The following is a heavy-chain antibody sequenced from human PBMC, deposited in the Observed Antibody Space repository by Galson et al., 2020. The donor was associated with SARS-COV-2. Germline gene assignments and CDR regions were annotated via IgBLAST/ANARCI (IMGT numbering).Heavy chain of an antibody. J-gene: IGHJ5*02. CDR3: TIGYCSSSTCYPRFDP. Sequence: GESLKIFCAASGFTLSGSAMHWVRQASGKGLVWVGRIKSKANSYATAYTASVKGRFTMSRDDSENTAYLQMNSLKTEDTAVYYCTIGYCSSSTCYPRFDPWGQGTLVTVSS. D-gene: IGHD2-2*01. V-gene: IGHV3-73*01. CDR2: IKSKANSYAT. CDR1: GFTLSGSA.